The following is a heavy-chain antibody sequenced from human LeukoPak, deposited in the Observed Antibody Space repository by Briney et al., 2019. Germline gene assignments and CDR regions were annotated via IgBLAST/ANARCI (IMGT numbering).Heavy chain of an antibody. CDR2: IIPILGIA. D-gene: IGHD3-9*01. Sequence: GASVKVSCKASGGTFSSYTISWVRQAPGQGLEWMGRIIPILGIANYAQKFQGRVTITADKSTSTAYMELSSLRSGDTAVYYCAREVGTYYDILTGSTGDWVQGTLVRVSS. V-gene: IGHV1-69*04. J-gene: IGHJ4*02. CDR3: AREVGTYYDILTGSTGD. CDR1: GGTFSSYT.